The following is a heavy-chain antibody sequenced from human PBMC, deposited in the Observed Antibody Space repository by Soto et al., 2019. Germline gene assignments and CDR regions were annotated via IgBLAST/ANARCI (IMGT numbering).Heavy chain of an antibody. CDR1: GFTFSSYS. D-gene: IGHD6-13*01. CDR3: ARSYSSSWYGGYYYYGMDA. V-gene: IGHV3-21*01. CDR2: ISSSSSYI. J-gene: IGHJ6*02. Sequence: SGGSLRLSCAASGFTFSSYSMNWVRQAPGKGLEWVSSISSSSSYIYYADSVKGRFTISRDNAKNSLYLQMNSLRAEDTAVYYCARSYSSSWYGGYYYYGMDAWGQGTTVTVSS.